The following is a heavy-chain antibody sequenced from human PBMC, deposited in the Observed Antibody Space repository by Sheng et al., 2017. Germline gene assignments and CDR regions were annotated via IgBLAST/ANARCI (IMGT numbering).Heavy chain of an antibody. V-gene: IGHV4-39*07. D-gene: IGHD2-21*02. J-gene: IGHJ4*02. CDR2: ISYSGNT. Sequence: QERLHESGPGLVKSSETLSLSCSVSGGSIRNSNYYWGWIRQPPGKGLEWIGSISYSGNTFYSPSLKSRVIISIDTSKSQFSLKVSSVTAADTAVYYCARGVWVTSDFDSWGQGTLAIVSS. CDR1: GGSIRNSNYY. CDR3: ARGVWVTSDFDS.